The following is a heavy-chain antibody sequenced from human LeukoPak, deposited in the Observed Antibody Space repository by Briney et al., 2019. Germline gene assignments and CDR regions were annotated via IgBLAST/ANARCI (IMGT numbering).Heavy chain of an antibody. CDR2: ISSNGGST. D-gene: IGHD6-13*01. CDR3: VKDRVSISSSGYFDY. V-gene: IGHV3-64D*06. J-gene: IGHJ4*02. Sequence: PGGSLRLSCAASGFTFSSYAMHWVRQAPGKGLEYVSAISSNGGSTYYADSVKGRFTISRDNSKNTLYLQMSSLRAEDTAVYYCVKDRVSISSSGYFDYWGQGTLVTVSS. CDR1: GFTFSSYA.